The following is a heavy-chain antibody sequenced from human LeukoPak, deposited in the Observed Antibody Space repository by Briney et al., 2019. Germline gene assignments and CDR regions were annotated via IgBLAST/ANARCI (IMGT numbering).Heavy chain of an antibody. CDR3: ARGTILLWFGELLSNWFDP. Sequence: SQTLSLTCTVSGGSISSGGSYWSWIRQHPGKGLEWIGYIYYSGSTYYNPSLKSRVTLSVDTSKNQFSLKLSSVTAADTAVYYCARGTILLWFGELLSNWFDPWGQGTLVTVSS. CDR2: IYYSGST. CDR1: GGSISSGGSY. J-gene: IGHJ5*02. V-gene: IGHV4-31*03. D-gene: IGHD3-10*01.